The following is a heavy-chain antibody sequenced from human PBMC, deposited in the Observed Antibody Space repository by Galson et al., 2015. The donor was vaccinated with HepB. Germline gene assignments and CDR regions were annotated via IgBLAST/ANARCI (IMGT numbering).Heavy chain of an antibody. J-gene: IGHJ4*02. Sequence: SLRLSCAASGFTFSSYAMSWVRQAPGKGLEWVSAISGSGGSTYYADSVKGRFTISRDNSKNTLYLQMNSLRAEDTAVYYCAKDAKPSTMIVVVTYFDYWGQGTLVTVSS. D-gene: IGHD3-22*01. CDR1: GFTFSSYA. CDR3: AKDAKPSTMIVVVTYFDY. V-gene: IGHV3-23*01. CDR2: ISGSGGST.